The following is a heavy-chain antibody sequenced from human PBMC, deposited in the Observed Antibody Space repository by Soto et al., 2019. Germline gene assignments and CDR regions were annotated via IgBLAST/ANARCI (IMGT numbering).Heavy chain of an antibody. CDR2: IYPSDPDT. D-gene: IGHD3-3*01. Sequence: VESLKISCKGSGYNFAGYWISCFLQMPGKGLELMGIIYPSDPDTRYRPSFQGQVTISADKSISSAYLQWSSLRASDTAMYYCARGGVSTRTFDYWGQGTPVTVSS. V-gene: IGHV5-51*01. J-gene: IGHJ4*02. CDR1: GYNFAGYW. CDR3: ARGGVSTRTFDY.